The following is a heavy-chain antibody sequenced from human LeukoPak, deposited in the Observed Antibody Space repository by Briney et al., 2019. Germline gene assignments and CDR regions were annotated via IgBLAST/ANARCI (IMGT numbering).Heavy chain of an antibody. Sequence: QPGGSLRLSCAASGFTFSSYWMHWVRQAPGKGLVWVSRINSDGSSTSYADSVKGRFTISRDNAKNTLYLQMNSLRAEDTAVYYCARQRNSWNDLGDYVTGFMDVWGKGTTVTVSS. CDR2: INSDGSST. CDR3: ARQRNSWNDLGDYVTGFMDV. V-gene: IGHV3-74*01. CDR1: GFTFSSYW. J-gene: IGHJ6*03. D-gene: IGHD4-17*01.